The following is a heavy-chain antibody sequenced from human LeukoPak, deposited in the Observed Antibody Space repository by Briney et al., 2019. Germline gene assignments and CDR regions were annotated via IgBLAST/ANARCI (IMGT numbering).Heavy chain of an antibody. CDR3: AKSDTYYFYMDV. V-gene: IGHV3-9*03. J-gene: IGHJ6*03. CDR1: GFTFDDYA. D-gene: IGHD3-9*01. CDR2: ITWNSGNI. Sequence: PGGSLRLSCTASGFTFDDYAMHWVRQAPGKGLEWVSSITWNSGNIAYAGSVKGRFTVSRDNAKNSLYLQMNSLRVEDMALYYCAKSDTYYFYMDVWGKGTTVTVSS.